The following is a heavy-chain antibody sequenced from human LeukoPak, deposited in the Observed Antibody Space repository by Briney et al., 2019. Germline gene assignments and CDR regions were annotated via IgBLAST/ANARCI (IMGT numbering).Heavy chain of an antibody. V-gene: IGHV3-74*01. CDR3: ARVRGVITLNWFDP. CDR2: VNSDGSST. Sequence: GGSLRLSCAASGFTFSSYWMHWVRQAPGKGLVWVSRVNSDGSSTSYADSVKGRFTISRDNAKNTLYLQMNSLRAEDTAVYYCARVRGVITLNWFDPWGQGTLVTVSS. D-gene: IGHD3-10*01. CDR1: GFTFSSYW. J-gene: IGHJ5*02.